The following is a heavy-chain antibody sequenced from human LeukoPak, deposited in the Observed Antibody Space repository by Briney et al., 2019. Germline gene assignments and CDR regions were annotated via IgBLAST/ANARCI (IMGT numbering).Heavy chain of an antibody. CDR3: ARAQSLTAPAGTFANS. Sequence: ASVKVSCKASGYTFTGYFLHWARRAPGQGFEWMRWINPNSGDTSYTQTFQGRVTLTRDTSISTAYMELSSLRSDDTAVYYCARAQSLTAPAGTFANSWGQGTLVTVSS. CDR1: GYTFTGYF. CDR2: INPNSGDT. J-gene: IGHJ4*02. V-gene: IGHV1-2*02. D-gene: IGHD6-13*01.